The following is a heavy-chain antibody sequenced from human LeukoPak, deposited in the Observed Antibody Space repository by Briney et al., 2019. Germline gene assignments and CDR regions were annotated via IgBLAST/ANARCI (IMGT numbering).Heavy chain of an antibody. CDR2: ISGSGGST. V-gene: IGHV3-23*01. D-gene: IGHD3-10*01. Sequence: GGSLRLSCAASGLTFSSYAMSWVRQAPGKGLEWVSAISGSGGSTYYADSVKGRFTISRDNSKNTLYLQMNSLRAEDTAVYYCAKDPQLEGLAFDIWGQGTMVTVSS. CDR1: GLTFSSYA. J-gene: IGHJ3*02. CDR3: AKDPQLEGLAFDI.